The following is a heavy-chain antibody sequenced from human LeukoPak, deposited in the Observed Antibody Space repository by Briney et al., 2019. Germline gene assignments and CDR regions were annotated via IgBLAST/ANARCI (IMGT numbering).Heavy chain of an antibody. Sequence: GGSLRLSCAASGFTFSSYGMHWVRQAPGKGLEWVAVISYDGSNKYYADSVKGRFTISRDNSKNTLYLQMNSLRAEDTAVYYCAKDHYDILTGYLFPYYFDYWGQGTLVTVSS. J-gene: IGHJ4*02. CDR1: GFTFSSYG. CDR2: ISYDGSNK. D-gene: IGHD3-9*01. CDR3: AKDHYDILTGYLFPYYFDY. V-gene: IGHV3-30*18.